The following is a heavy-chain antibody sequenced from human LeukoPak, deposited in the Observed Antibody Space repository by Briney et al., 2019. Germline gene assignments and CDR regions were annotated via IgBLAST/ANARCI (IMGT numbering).Heavy chain of an antibody. CDR3: ARTCGGDCYILDS. CDR2: INSNTGDT. V-gene: IGHV1-2*02. D-gene: IGHD2-21*02. CDR1: GYTFSAYY. J-gene: IGHJ4*02. Sequence: ASVKVSCKASGYTFSAYYMYWVREAPGQRLEWMGWINSNTGDTKYAQNFQGRVTMTRDTSISTVYMEVSRLRSDDTAVYYCARTCGGDCYILDSWGQGTLVTVSS.